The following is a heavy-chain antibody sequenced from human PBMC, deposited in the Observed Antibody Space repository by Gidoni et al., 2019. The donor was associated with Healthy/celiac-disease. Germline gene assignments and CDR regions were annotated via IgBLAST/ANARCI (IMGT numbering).Heavy chain of an antibody. V-gene: IGHV4-61*02. J-gene: IGHJ4*02. CDR2: IYTSGST. CDR1: GGSISSGSYY. D-gene: IGHD6-19*01. CDR3: ARDAKYSSGWYDY. Sequence: QVQLQESGPGLVKPSQTLSLTSTVSGGSISSGSYYWSWIRQPAGKGLEWIGRIYTSGSTNYNPSLKSRVTISVDTSKNQFSLKLSSVTAADTAVYYCARDAKYSSGWYDYWGQGTLVTVSS.